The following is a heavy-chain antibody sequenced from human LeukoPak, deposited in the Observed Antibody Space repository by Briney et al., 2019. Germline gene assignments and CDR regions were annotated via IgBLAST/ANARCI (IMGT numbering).Heavy chain of an antibody. Sequence: GASVKVSCKASGYTFTSYGISWVRQAPGQGLEWMGWISAYNGNTNYAQKLQGRVTMTTDTSTSTAYMELRSLRSDDTAVYYCASAEFGSSWYWFDPWAREPWSPSPQ. CDR3: ASAEFGSSWYWFDP. CDR2: ISAYNGNT. J-gene: IGHJ5*02. V-gene: IGHV1-18*01. CDR1: GYTFTSYG. D-gene: IGHD6-13*01.